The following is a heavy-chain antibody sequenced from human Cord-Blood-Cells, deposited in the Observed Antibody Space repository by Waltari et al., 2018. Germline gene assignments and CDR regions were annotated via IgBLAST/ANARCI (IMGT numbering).Heavy chain of an antibody. CDR2: IYYSGST. J-gene: IGHJ4*02. D-gene: IGHD4-17*01. Sequence: QVQLQESGPGLVKPSQTLSLTCTVSGGSISSGGYYWSWIRQHPGKGLEWIGYIYYSGSTYYNPSLKSRVTISVDTSKNQFSLKLSSVTAADTAVYYCARLDYGDYPQPPAFDYWGQGTLVTVSS. CDR1: GGSISSGGYY. V-gene: IGHV4-31*03. CDR3: ARLDYGDYPQPPAFDY.